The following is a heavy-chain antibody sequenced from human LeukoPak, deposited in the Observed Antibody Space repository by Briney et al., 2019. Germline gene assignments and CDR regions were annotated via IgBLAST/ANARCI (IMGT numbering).Heavy chain of an antibody. Sequence: ASVTVSCKASGYTFTGYYMHWMRQAPGQGLEWMGWINPNSGGTNYAQKFQGRVTMTRDTSISTAYMELSRLRSDDTAVYYCAWGDSSSWYPYYWGQGTLVTVSS. CDR2: INPNSGGT. D-gene: IGHD6-13*01. CDR1: GYTFTGYY. CDR3: AWGDSSSWYPYY. J-gene: IGHJ4*02. V-gene: IGHV1-2*02.